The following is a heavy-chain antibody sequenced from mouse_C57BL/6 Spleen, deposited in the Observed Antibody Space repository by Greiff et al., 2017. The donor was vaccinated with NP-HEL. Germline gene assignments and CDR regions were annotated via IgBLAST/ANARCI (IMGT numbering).Heavy chain of an antibody. Sequence: VQLQQSGPELVKPGASVKISCKASGYTFTDYYMNWVKQSHGKSLEWIGDINPNNGGTSYNQKFKGKATLTVDKSSSTAYMELRSLTSEDSAVYYCAPGYYGSSYWYFDVWGTGTTVTVSS. V-gene: IGHV1-26*01. CDR1: GYTFTDYY. CDR2: INPNNGGT. D-gene: IGHD1-1*01. J-gene: IGHJ1*03. CDR3: APGYYGSSYWYFDV.